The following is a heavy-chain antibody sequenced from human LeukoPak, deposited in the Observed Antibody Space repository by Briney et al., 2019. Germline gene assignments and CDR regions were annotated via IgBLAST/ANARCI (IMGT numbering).Heavy chain of an antibody. Sequence: GGSLRLSCAASGFTFSSYGMHWVRQAPGKGLEWVAVVSFEGSNKYYADSVKGRFSISRDNSKNTLSLQMNSLRAEDTAVYYCAKDMGYYYGSGSYPPENDYWGQGTLVTVSS. J-gene: IGHJ4*02. CDR1: GFTFSSYG. D-gene: IGHD3-10*01. CDR3: AKDMGYYYGSGSYPPENDY. CDR2: VSFEGSNK. V-gene: IGHV3-30*18.